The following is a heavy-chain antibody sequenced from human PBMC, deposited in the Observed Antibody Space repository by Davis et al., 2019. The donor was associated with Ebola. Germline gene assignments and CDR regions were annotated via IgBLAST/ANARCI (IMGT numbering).Heavy chain of an antibody. CDR3: AKDYSSSPHGMDV. V-gene: IGHV3-9*01. CDR2: ISWNSGTI. CDR1: GFTFDYYA. Sequence: SLKISCTASGFTFDYYAMHWVRQAPGKGLEWVSGISWNSGTIGYADSVKGRFTISRDNAKNSLYLQMNSLRAEDTALYSCAKDYSSSPHGMDVWGQGTTVTVSS. J-gene: IGHJ6*02. D-gene: IGHD6-13*01.